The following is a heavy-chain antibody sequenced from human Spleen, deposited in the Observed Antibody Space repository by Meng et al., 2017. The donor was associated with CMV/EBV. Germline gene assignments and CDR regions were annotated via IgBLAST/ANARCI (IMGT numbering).Heavy chain of an antibody. Sequence: VSGDSISSTTWWSWVRQPPGKGLEWIGEIYHRGSTHYNPSLKSRVTISVDTSKNQFSLRLSSVTAADTAVYYCTTWAATKSSFFGPWGQGILVTVSS. CDR2: IYHRGST. CDR1: GDSISSTTW. J-gene: IGHJ5*02. CDR3: TTWAATKSSFFGP. D-gene: IGHD1-26*01. V-gene: IGHV4-4*02.